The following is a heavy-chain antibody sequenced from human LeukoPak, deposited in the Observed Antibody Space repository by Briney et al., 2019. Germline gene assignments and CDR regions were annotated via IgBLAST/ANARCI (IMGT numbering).Heavy chain of an antibody. CDR3: AKVSGYCSSTSCPRYYYYYYMDA. D-gene: IGHD2-2*01. Sequence: GGSLRLSCAASGFTFSRYGMHWVRQAPGKGLEWVAFIRYDGSNKYYADSVKGRFTISRGNSKNTLYLQMNSLRAEDTAVYYCAKVSGYCSSTSCPRYYYYYYMDAWGKGTTVTISS. J-gene: IGHJ6*03. CDR1: GFTFSRYG. CDR2: IRYDGSNK. V-gene: IGHV3-30*02.